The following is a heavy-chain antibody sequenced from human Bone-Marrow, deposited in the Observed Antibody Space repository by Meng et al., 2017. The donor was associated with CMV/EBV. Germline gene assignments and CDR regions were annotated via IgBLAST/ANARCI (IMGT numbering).Heavy chain of an antibody. Sequence: SGPTLVKPTETLTLTCTVSGFSLSNARMGVSWIRQPPGKALEWLALIYWNDDKRYSPSLKSRLTITKDTSKNQVVLTMTNMDPVDTATYYCAHRRKDGYKSAYFDYWGQGTLVTVSS. D-gene: IGHD5-24*01. V-gene: IGHV2-5*01. CDR1: GFSLSNARMG. CDR2: IYWNDDK. CDR3: AHRRKDGYKSAYFDY. J-gene: IGHJ4*02.